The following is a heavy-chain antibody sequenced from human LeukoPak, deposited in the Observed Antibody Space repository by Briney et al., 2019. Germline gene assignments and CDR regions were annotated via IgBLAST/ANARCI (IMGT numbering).Heavy chain of an antibody. CDR3: ARESWSYLDPYYFDY. CDR2: IYYSGST. J-gene: IGHJ4*02. CDR1: GGSISSYY. V-gene: IGHV4-59*12. Sequence: PSETLSLTCTVSGGSISSYYWSWIRQPPGKGLEWIGYIYYSGSTNYNPSLKSRVTISVDTSKNQFSLKLSSVTAADTAVYYCARESWSYLDPYYFDYWGQGTLVTVSS. D-gene: IGHD1-26*01.